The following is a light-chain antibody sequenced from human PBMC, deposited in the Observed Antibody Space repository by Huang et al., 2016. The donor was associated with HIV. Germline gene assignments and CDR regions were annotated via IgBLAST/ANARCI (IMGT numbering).Light chain of an antibody. CDR1: QPVTNN. V-gene: IGKV3-15*01. CDR2: GAS. J-gene: IGKJ4*01. CDR3: HQYDNWPPA. Sequence: MTQSPAILSVSPGERASLSCRTSQPVTNNLAWYQHRPGQAPRVLIYGASTRAARVPARFSGSGSGTDFTLTISSLQSEDFGIYYGHQYDNWPPAFGGGTRVEVK.